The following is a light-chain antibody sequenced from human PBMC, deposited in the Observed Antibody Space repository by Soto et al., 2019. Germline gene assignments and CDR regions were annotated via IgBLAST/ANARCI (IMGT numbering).Light chain of an antibody. CDR1: SGHSSYA. V-gene: IGLV4-69*01. CDR2: LNSDGSH. CDR3: QTWGTGIQV. Sequence: QSVLTQSPSASASLGASVKLTCTLSSGHSSYAIAWHQQQPEKGPRYLMNLNSDGSHSKGDAIPDRFSGSSSGAVRYLTISSLQSEDEADYYCQTWGTGIQVFGGGTQLTVL. J-gene: IGLJ3*02.